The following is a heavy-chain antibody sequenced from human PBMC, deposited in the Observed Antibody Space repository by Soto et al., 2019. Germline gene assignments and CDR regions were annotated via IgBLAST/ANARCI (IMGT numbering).Heavy chain of an antibody. CDR2: ISYDGSNK. Sequence: ESGGGVVQPGRSLRLSCAASGFTFSSYGMHWVRQAPGKGLEWVAVISYDGSNKYYADSVKGRFTISRDNSKNTLYLQMNSLRAEDTAVYYCAKDSSSAVYYYYYYGMDVWGQGTTVTVSS. CDR1: GFTFSSYG. J-gene: IGHJ6*02. D-gene: IGHD6-6*01. CDR3: AKDSSSAVYYYYYYGMDV. V-gene: IGHV3-30*18.